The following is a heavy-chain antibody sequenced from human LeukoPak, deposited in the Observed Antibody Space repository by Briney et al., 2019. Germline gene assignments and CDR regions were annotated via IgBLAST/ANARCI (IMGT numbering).Heavy chain of an antibody. V-gene: IGHV3-7*04. J-gene: IGHJ4*02. CDR2: IKKDGSET. D-gene: IGHD2-15*01. Sequence: GGSLRLSCAASGLTFSTYWMNWVRQAPGKGLEWVANIKKDGSETYYVDSVKGRFTISRDNAKNSMYLQMNSLRDEDTGVYYCGGGRGLLPDYWGQGTLVTVSS. CDR3: GGGRGLLPDY. CDR1: GLTFSTYW.